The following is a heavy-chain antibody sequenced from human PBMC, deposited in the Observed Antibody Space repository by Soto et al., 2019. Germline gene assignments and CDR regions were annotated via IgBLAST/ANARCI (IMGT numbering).Heavy chain of an antibody. J-gene: IGHJ4*02. V-gene: IGHV3-30-3*01. CDR2: ISYDGSNK. CDR1: GFTFSSYA. CDR3: ARDGYYYDSSGYYLDY. D-gene: IGHD3-22*01. Sequence: QVQLVESGGAVVQPGRSLRLSCAASGFTFSSYAMHWVRQAPGKELEWVAVISYDGSNKYYADSVKGRFTISRDNSKNTLYLQLNSLTEEDTAVYYCARDGYYYDSSGYYLDYWGQGPLVTVSS.